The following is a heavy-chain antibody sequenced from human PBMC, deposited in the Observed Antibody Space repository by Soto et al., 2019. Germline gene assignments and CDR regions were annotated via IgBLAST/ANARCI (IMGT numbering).Heavy chain of an antibody. J-gene: IGHJ6*02. D-gene: IGHD2-15*01. V-gene: IGHV3-33*01. Sequence: QVQLVESGGGVVQPGRSLRLSCAASGFTFSSYGMHWVRQAPGKGLEWVAVIWYDGSNKYYADSVKGRFTISRDNSKNTLYLQMNSLRAEDTAVYYCARGGYCSGGSCKLYYSYYGMDVWGQGTTVTVSS. CDR2: IWYDGSNK. CDR3: ARGGYCSGGSCKLYYSYYGMDV. CDR1: GFTFSSYG.